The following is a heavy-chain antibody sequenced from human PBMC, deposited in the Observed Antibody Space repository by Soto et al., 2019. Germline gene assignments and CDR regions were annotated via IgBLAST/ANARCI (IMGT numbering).Heavy chain of an antibody. CDR2: IYYRGTA. V-gene: IGHV4-39*01. D-gene: IGHD6-6*01. CDR3: ERRRALAARPDWFDP. Sequence: EPLSLTFTVSGGCMRSSSYYWGWIRQPPGKGLEWIGSIYYRGTAYYNPSLQSRVSMSVDTSKNQFSLKMNSLISADTAVYFCERRRALAARPDWFDPWGQGILVTVSS. CDR1: GGCMRSSSYY. J-gene: IGHJ5*02.